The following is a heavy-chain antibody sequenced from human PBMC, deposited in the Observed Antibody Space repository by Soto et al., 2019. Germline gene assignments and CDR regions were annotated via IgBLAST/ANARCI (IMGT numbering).Heavy chain of an antibody. Sequence: ASVKVSCKASDYTFTRYGISWVRQAPGQGLEWMGWISGYNGDTNYAQKFQGRVSMTIDTSTTTAYMELRSLRSDDTAEYYCAKNGPPPYYFCGLDVGGQGTKVTVSS. CDR1: DYTFTRYG. CDR2: ISGYNGDT. CDR3: AKNGPPPYYFCGLDV. J-gene: IGHJ6*02. D-gene: IGHD2-8*01. V-gene: IGHV1-18*01.